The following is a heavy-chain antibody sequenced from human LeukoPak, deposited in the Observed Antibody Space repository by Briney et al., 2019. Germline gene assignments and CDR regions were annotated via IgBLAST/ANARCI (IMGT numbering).Heavy chain of an antibody. CDR2: VNPNSGGT. Sequence: ASVKVSCKASGYTFTDSYMHLVRQAPGQGLEWMGWVNPNSGGTNYAQDFQGRVTMTRDTSLNTVYMELSRLRSEDTAVYYCARGPGAAFDFWGQGTMVTVSS. CDR3: ARGPGAAFDF. J-gene: IGHJ3*01. V-gene: IGHV1-2*02. CDR1: GYTFTDSY. D-gene: IGHD4/OR15-4a*01.